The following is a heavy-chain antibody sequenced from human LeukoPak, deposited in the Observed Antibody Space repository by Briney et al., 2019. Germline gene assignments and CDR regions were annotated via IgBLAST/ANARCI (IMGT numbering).Heavy chain of an antibody. J-gene: IGHJ5*02. D-gene: IGHD3-10*01. V-gene: IGHV4-61*01. CDR2: ISYSGST. Sequence: SETLSLTCTLSGGSVNSGSYYWNWIRQPPGKGLEWIGYISYSGSTNYNPSVKSRVTISVDTSKNQFSLKLSSVTAADTAVYYCARESPYYGSGSRDNWFDPWGQGTLVTVSS. CDR1: GGSVNSGSYY. CDR3: ARESPYYGSGSRDNWFDP.